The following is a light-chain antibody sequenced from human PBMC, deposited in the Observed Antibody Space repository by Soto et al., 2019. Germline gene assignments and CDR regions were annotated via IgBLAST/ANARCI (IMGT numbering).Light chain of an antibody. CDR2: AAS. J-gene: IGKJ1*01. CDR3: QQYSSLWT. V-gene: IGKV3-20*01. CDR1: QSLSTYS. Sequence: EIVLTQSPGTLSLSPGERATLSCRASQSLSTYSLAWYQQKPGQTPRLLIYAASTRDTDIPDRFSGSGSGTDFTLSISRLEPEDFAVYYCQQYSSLWTFGQGTKVDIK.